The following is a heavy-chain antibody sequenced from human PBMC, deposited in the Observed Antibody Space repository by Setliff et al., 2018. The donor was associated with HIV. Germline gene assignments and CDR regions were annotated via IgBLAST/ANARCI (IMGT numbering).Heavy chain of an antibody. V-gene: IGHV4-61*09. CDR1: GGSISSGSYY. Sequence: PSETLSLTCTVSGGSISSGSYYWSWIRQPAGKGLEWIGHIYTSGSTNYNPSLKSRVTISVDTSTNQFSLKLSSVTAADTAVYYCARGRRSSGWYDYHWGQGTLVTVSS. J-gene: IGHJ5*02. CDR3: ARGRRSSGWYDYH. D-gene: IGHD6-19*01. CDR2: IYTSGST.